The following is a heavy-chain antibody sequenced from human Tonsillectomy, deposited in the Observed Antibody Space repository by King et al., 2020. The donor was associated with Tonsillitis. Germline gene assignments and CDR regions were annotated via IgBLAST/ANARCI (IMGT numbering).Heavy chain of an antibody. V-gene: IGHV4-59*01. D-gene: IGHD3-10*01. CDR2: IYYRGTT. CDR3: ARDYGSGTYYKRPLTY. J-gene: IGHJ4*02. Sequence: VQLQESGPGLVKTSETLSLTCTVSWRVMSADYWSWFRQPPGKPLEWMWYIYYRGTTKYNASLKCRVTISADTSENQVSLKPTSVTSADTAVDYCARDYGSGTYYKRPLTYWGQGTLVTVSS. CDR1: WRVMSADY.